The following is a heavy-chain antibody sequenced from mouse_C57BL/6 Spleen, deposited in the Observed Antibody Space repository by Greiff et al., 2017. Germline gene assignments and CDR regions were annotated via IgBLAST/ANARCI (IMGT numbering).Heavy chain of an antibody. CDR3: ARSNDGYSLFAY. Sequence: QVQLQQPGAELVMPGASVKLSCKASGYTFTSYWMHWVKQRPGQGLEWIGEIDPSDSYTNYNQKFKGKSTLTVDKSSSTAYMQLSSLTSEDSAVYYCARSNDGYSLFAYWGQGTLVTVSA. CDR1: GYTFTSYW. CDR2: IDPSDSYT. D-gene: IGHD2-3*01. J-gene: IGHJ3*01. V-gene: IGHV1-69*01.